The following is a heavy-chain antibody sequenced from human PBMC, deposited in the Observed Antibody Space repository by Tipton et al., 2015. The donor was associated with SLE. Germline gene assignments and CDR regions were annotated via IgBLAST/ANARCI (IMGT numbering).Heavy chain of an antibody. CDR1: GASISGGAYY. CDR3: ARGPRSLGGSPRDDT. Sequence: TLSLTCNISGASISGGAYYWTWIRQHPGKGLEWIGYIYYSGSTYYNPSLKGRVTISVDTSKNQFSLKLSSVTAADTAVYYCARGPRSLGGSPRDDTWGQGTLVTVSS. J-gene: IGHJ5*02. CDR2: IYYSGST. D-gene: IGHD2-15*01. V-gene: IGHV4-31*03.